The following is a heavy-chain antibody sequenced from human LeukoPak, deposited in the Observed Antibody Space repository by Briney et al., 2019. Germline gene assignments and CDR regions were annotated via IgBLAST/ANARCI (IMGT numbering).Heavy chain of an antibody. CDR3: ARAHGYSYGHFDY. Sequence: SQTLSLTCTVSGGSISSGSYYWRWLRQPAGKGLEWIGRIYTSGSTNYNPSLKSRVTISVDTSKNQFSLKLSSVTAADTAVYYCARAHGYSYGHFDYWGQGTLVTVSS. CDR1: GGSISSGSYY. D-gene: IGHD5-18*01. J-gene: IGHJ4*02. V-gene: IGHV4-61*02. CDR2: IYTSGST.